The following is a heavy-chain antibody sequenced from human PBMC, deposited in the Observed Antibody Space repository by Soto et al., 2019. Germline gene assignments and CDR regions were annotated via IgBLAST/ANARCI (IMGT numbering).Heavy chain of an antibody. D-gene: IGHD2-21*02. V-gene: IGHV3-23*01. J-gene: IGHJ4*02. Sequence: GGSLRLSCAASGFTFSSYAMSWVRQAPGKGLEWVSAISGSGGSTYYADSVKGRFTISRDNSKNTLYLQMNSLRAEDTAVYYCAKRNCGGDCYSFASFDFWGQGTLVTVSS. CDR2: ISGSGGST. CDR1: GFTFSSYA. CDR3: AKRNCGGDCYSFASFDF.